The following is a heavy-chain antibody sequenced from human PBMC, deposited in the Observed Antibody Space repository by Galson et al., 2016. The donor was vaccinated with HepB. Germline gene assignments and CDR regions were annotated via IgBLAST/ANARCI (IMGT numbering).Heavy chain of an antibody. CDR1: GFTFSSYA. D-gene: IGHD6-19*01. V-gene: IGHV3-23*01. J-gene: IGHJ4*02. Sequence: SLRLSCAASGFTFSSYAISWVRQAPGKGLERVSAISGSGSNTYYADSVKGRFAISRDNSKNTLYLQMNSLRAEDAAVYYCTFESTQSSMAGNYWGQGTLVTVSS. CDR3: TFESTQSSMAGNY. CDR2: ISGSGSNT.